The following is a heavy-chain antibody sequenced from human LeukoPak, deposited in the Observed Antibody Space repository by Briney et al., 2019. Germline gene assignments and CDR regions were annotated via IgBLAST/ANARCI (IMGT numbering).Heavy chain of an antibody. CDR1: GGSTSSGNYY. V-gene: IGHV4-61*02. D-gene: IGHD2-8*01. CDR3: ASTDTNGGAFDI. J-gene: IGHJ3*02. Sequence: PSQTLSLTCTVSGGSTSSGNYYWSWIRQPAGKGLEWIGRIYSSGSTNHNPSPKSRVTISADTSKNQFSLKLSSVTGADTAVYYCASTDTNGGAFDIWGQGTMVTVSS. CDR2: IYSSGST.